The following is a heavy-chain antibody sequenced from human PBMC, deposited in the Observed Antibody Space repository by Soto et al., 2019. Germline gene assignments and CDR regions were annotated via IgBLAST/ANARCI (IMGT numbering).Heavy chain of an antibody. V-gene: IGHV4-31*03. D-gene: IGHD3-10*01. Sequence: SETLSLTCTVSGGSISSGGYYWSWIRQHPGKGLEWIGYIYYSGSTYYNPSLKSRVTISVDTSKNQFSLKLSSVTAADTAVYYCAREPTYYYGWGDDAFDIWGQGTMVTVSS. CDR2: IYYSGST. CDR1: GGSISSGGYY. CDR3: AREPTYYYGWGDDAFDI. J-gene: IGHJ3*02.